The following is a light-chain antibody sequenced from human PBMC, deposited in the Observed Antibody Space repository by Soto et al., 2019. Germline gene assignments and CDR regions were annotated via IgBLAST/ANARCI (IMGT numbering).Light chain of an antibody. J-gene: IGLJ3*02. CDR1: NIGGKN. CDR3: HVWDSRSWV. Sequence: SYELTQPLSVSGALGQTARITCGENNIGGKNGHRYQQKPGQAPVLVIYRDSNRPYGIPERFSSSNSGNTATLTISRAQAGDEAYYYCHVWDSRSWVFGGGTKLTVL. CDR2: RDS. V-gene: IGLV3-9*01.